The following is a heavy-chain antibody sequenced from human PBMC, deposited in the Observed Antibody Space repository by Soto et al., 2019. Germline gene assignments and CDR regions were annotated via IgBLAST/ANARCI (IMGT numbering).Heavy chain of an antibody. V-gene: IGHV1-69*12. Sequence: QVQLVQSGAEVKKPGSSVKVSCKASGGTFSSYAISWVRQAPGQGLEWMGGIIPIFGTANYAQKFQGRVTITAEESTSTADMELSSLRSEDTAVYYCASNLPVGIAVAGTGWFDPWGQGTLVTVSS. CDR2: IIPIFGTA. CDR1: GGTFSSYA. J-gene: IGHJ5*02. D-gene: IGHD6-19*01. CDR3: ASNLPVGIAVAGTGWFDP.